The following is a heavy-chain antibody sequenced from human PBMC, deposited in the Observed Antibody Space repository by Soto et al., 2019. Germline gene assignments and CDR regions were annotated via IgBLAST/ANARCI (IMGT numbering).Heavy chain of an antibody. D-gene: IGHD1-26*01. Sequence: GGSLRLSCAASGFTFSSYAMHWVRQAPGKGLEWVAVISYDGSNKYYADSVKGRFTISRDNSKNTLYLQMNSLRAEDTAVYYCARDLTRPPSIVPLDYWGQGTLVTVSS. CDR2: ISYDGSNK. CDR3: ARDLTRPPSIVPLDY. V-gene: IGHV3-30-3*01. CDR1: GFTFSSYA. J-gene: IGHJ4*02.